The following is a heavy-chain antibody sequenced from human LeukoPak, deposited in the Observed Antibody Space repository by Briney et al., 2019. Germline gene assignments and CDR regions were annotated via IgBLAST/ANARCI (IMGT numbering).Heavy chain of an antibody. Sequence: GASVKVSSKASGYTFTSYYMHWVRQGPGQGLEWMGIINPSGGSTSYAQKFQGRVTMTRDTSTNTVYMELSSLRSEDTAVYYCARGASSIAALNPFWYFDLWGRGTLVTVSS. CDR1: GYTFTSYY. CDR3: ARGASSIAALNPFWYFDL. D-gene: IGHD6-6*01. CDR2: INPSGGST. V-gene: IGHV1-46*01. J-gene: IGHJ2*01.